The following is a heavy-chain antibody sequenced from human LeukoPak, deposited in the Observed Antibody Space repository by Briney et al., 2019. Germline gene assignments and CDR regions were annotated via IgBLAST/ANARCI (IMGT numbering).Heavy chain of an antibody. CDR3: AKEYGSGSYYPY. Sequence: PGGSLRLSCAASGFTFSNHGMNWVRQAPGKGLEWVSGISPSGDIKYYADSVKGRFTISRDNSKKTLYLEVSSLTGEDTAVYYCAKEYGSGSYYPYWGQGTLVTVSS. CDR2: ISPSGDIK. V-gene: IGHV3-23*01. J-gene: IGHJ4*02. CDR1: GFTFSNHG. D-gene: IGHD3-10*01.